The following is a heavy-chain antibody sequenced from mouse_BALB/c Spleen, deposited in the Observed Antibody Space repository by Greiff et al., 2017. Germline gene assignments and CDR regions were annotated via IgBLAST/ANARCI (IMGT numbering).Heavy chain of an antibody. CDR2: ISSGSSTI. Sequence: EVQVVESGGGLVQPGGSRKLSCAASGFTFSSFGMHWVRQAPEKGLEWVAYISSGSSTIYYADTVKGRFTISRDNPKNTLFLQMTSLRSEDTAMYYCARGRARVTPATWYFDVWGAGTTGTVSS. CDR3: ARGRARVTPATWYFDV. CDR1: GFTFSSFG. V-gene: IGHV5-17*02. J-gene: IGHJ1*01. D-gene: IGHD1-2*01.